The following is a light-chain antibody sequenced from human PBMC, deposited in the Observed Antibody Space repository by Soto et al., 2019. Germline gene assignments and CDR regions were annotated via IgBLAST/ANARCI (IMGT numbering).Light chain of an antibody. CDR2: EVS. V-gene: IGLV2-11*01. Sequence: QSVLTQPRSVSGSPGQSVAISCTGNSRDVDAYDFVSWYQHHPGKAPKLIISEVSKRPSGVSHRFSGSKSGNTASLTISGLQAEDEADYFCCSFAGSFYVFGTGTKLTVL. J-gene: IGLJ1*01. CDR1: SRDVDAYDF. CDR3: CSFAGSFYV.